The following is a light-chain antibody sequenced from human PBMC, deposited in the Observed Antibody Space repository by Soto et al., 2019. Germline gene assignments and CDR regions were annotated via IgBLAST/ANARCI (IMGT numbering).Light chain of an antibody. V-gene: IGLV2-14*01. CDR1: SISDHNH. CDR2: EVT. Sequence: QSVLTQPASVSGSPGQSITISCTGTSISDHNHVPWYQHHPGKAPKLIIYEVTNRPSGVSNRFSGSKSGNTASLTISGLQAEDEADYYCSSYTNSGDFGTGTKVTVL. J-gene: IGLJ1*01. CDR3: SSYTNSGD.